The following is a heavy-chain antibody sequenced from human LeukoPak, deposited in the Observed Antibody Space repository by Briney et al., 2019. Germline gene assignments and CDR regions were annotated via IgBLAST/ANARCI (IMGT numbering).Heavy chain of an antibody. CDR3: ARAAFGGSGWAYDY. CDR2: INHGGTT. V-gene: IGHV4-34*01. Sequence: SETLSLTCAVNGGSFSAYYWNWIRQPPGKGLEWIGEINHGGTTNYNPSLKSRLTISVDTSQNQFSLKLSSVTAADTAVYYCARAAFGGSGWAYDYWGQGTLVTVSS. CDR1: GGSFSAYY. J-gene: IGHJ4*02. D-gene: IGHD6-19*01.